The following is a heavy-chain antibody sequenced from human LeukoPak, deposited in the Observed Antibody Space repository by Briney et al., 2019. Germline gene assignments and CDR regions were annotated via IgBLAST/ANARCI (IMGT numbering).Heavy chain of an antibody. Sequence: SETLSLTCTVSGGSISSYYWSWIRQPAGKGLEWIGRIYTSGSTNYNPFLKSRVTMSVDTSKNQFSLKLSSVTAADTAVYYCARDSRWIQLWNLYYYYMDVWGKGTTVTVSS. D-gene: IGHD5-18*01. CDR1: GGSISSYY. CDR2: IYTSGST. J-gene: IGHJ6*03. V-gene: IGHV4-4*07. CDR3: ARDSRWIQLWNLYYYYMDV.